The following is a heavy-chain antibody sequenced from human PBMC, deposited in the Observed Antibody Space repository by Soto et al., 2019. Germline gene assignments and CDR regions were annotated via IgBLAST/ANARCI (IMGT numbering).Heavy chain of an antibody. CDR1: GFTFSSYA. D-gene: IGHD1-26*01. V-gene: IGHV3-23*01. Sequence: GGSLRLSCAASGFTFSSYAMSWVRQAPGKGLEWVSAISGSGGGTYYADSVKGRFTISRDNSKNTLYLQMNSLRAEDTAVYYCAKDSGSFFWYSDYWGHVTLVTVSS. CDR3: AKDSGSFFWYSDY. CDR2: ISGSGGGT. J-gene: IGHJ4*01.